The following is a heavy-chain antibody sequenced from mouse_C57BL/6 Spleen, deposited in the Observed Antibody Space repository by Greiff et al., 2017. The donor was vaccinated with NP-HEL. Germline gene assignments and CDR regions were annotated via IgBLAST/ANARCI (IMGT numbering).Heavy chain of an antibody. CDR1: GYTFTSYW. D-gene: IGHD2-4*01. Sequence: QVQLKQPGAELVKPGASVKLSCKASGYTFTSYWMHWVKQRPGQGLEWIGMIHPNSGSTNYNEKFKSKATLTVDKSSSTAYMQLSSLTSEDSAVYYCARWDYGGAWFAYWGQGTLVTVSA. CDR2: IHPNSGST. CDR3: ARWDYGGAWFAY. J-gene: IGHJ3*01. V-gene: IGHV1-64*01.